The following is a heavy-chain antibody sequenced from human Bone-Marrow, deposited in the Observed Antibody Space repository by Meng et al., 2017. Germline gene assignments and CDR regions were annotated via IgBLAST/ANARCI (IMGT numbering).Heavy chain of an antibody. CDR1: GFSFSSYH. CDR2: ISSSSSYI. V-gene: IGHV3-21*01. Sequence: GESLKISCEASGFSFSSYHMNWVRQAPGKGLEWVSSISSSSSYIYYADSVKGRFTISRDNAKNSLYLQMNSLRAEDTAVYYCARDYYDSSGNVDYWGQGTLVTVSS. D-gene: IGHD3-22*01. CDR3: ARDYYDSSGNVDY. J-gene: IGHJ4*02.